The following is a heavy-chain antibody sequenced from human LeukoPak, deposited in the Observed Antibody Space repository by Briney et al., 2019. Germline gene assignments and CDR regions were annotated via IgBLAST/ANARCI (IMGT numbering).Heavy chain of an antibody. CDR1: GFTFDDYA. D-gene: IGHD3-3*01. V-gene: IGHV3-9*01. Sequence: PGRSLRLSCAASGFTFDDYAMHWVRQAPGKGLEWVSGISWNSGSIGYADSVKGRFTISRDNAKNSLYLQMNSLRAEDTALYYCAKESTDFWSGNFDYWGQGTLVTVSS. CDR3: AKESTDFWSGNFDY. CDR2: ISWNSGSI. J-gene: IGHJ4*02.